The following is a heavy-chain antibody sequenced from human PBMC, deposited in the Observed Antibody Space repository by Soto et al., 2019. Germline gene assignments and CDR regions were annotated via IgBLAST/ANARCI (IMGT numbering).Heavy chain of an antibody. CDR3: ARDRKDVGGGVVLWLGELAQNYYYMDV. J-gene: IGHJ6*03. D-gene: IGHD3-10*01. CDR2: MNPNSGNT. CDR1: GYTFTSYD. Sequence: QVQLVQSGAEVKKPGASVKVSCKASGYTFTSYDINWVRQATGQGLEWMGWMNPNSGNTGYAQKFQGRVTMTRNTSISTACMALSSLRSEDTAEYYSARDRKDVGGGVVLWLGELAQNYYYMDVWGKGTTVTVSS. V-gene: IGHV1-8*01.